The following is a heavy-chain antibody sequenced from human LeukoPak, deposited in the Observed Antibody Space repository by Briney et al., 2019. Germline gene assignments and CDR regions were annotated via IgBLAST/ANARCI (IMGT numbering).Heavy chain of an antibody. V-gene: IGHV3-30*02. CDR1: GFTFSSYG. D-gene: IGHD3-3*01. CDR3: AKALSGYKPPNYYYYMDV. J-gene: IGHJ6*03. CDR2: IRYDGSNK. Sequence: PGGSLRLSCAASGFTFSSYGMHRVRQAPGKGLEWVAFIRYDGSNKYYADSVKGRFTISRDNSKNTLNLQMNSLRVEDTTVYYCAKALSGYKPPNYYYYMDVWGKGTTVTVSS.